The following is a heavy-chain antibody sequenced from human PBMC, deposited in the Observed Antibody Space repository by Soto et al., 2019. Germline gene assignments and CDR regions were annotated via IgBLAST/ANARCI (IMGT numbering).Heavy chain of an antibody. J-gene: IGHJ6*02. CDR1: GDSISSYY. D-gene: IGHD1-20*01. CDR3: ARYKSNYYYGMDV. CDR2: IYYSGIT. V-gene: IGHV4-59*01. Sequence: SETLSLTCAVSGDSISSYYWSWIRQPPGKGLEWIGYIYYSGITNYNPSLKSRVTISVDTSKNQFSLKLSSVTAADTAVYYCARYKSNYYYGMDVWGQGTTVTVSS.